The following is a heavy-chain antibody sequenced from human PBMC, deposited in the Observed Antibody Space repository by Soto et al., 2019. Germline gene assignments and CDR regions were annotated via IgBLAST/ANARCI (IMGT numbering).Heavy chain of an antibody. Sequence: GGSLRLSCAAPGFTFSNYAMSWVRQAPGKGLEWVSSISGTGGNTHYADSVKGRFTISRDNSKNTLYLQMNSLRAEDTAVYYCAKGRSCSGGSCYSGEYYYGMDVWGQGTTVTVSS. CDR2: ISGTGGNT. CDR3: AKGRSCSGGSCYSGEYYYGMDV. CDR1: GFTFSNYA. D-gene: IGHD2-15*01. V-gene: IGHV3-23*01. J-gene: IGHJ6*02.